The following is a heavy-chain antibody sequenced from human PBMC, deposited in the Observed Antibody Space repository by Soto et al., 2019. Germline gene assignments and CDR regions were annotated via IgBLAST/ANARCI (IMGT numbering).Heavy chain of an antibody. CDR2: IIPIFGTA. D-gene: IGHD2-21*02. CDR1: GGTFSSYA. CDR3: ASDLGCGGDCYVSDY. V-gene: IGHV1-69*01. Sequence: QVQLVQSGAEVKKPGSSVKVSCKASGGTFSSYAISWVRQAPGQGLEWMGGIIPIFGTANYAQKFQGRVTITADESTSTADMELSSLSSEDTAVYYCASDLGCGGDCYVSDYWGQGTLVTVSS. J-gene: IGHJ4*02.